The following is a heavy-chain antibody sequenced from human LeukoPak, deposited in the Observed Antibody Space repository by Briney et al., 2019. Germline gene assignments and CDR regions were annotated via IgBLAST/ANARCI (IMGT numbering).Heavy chain of an antibody. Sequence: GGSLRLSCAASGFTFSSYAVHWVRQAPGKGLEWVAVISYDGSNKYYADSVKGRFTISRDNSKNTLYLQMNSLRAEDTAVYYCARGGTTFEHWGQGTLVTVSS. CDR1: GFTFSSYA. J-gene: IGHJ4*02. CDR3: ARGGTTFEH. CDR2: ISYDGSNK. V-gene: IGHV3-30*04. D-gene: IGHD1-1*01.